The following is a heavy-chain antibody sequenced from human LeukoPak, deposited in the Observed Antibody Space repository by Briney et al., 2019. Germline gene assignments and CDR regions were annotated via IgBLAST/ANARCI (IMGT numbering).Heavy chain of an antibody. Sequence: AGGSLRLSCAASGFIFSNYGMNWVRQAPGKGLEWVSSISSSSSYIYYADSVKGRFTISRDNAKNSLYLQMNSLRAEDTAVYYCARGEVHYYGSDYWGQGTLVTVSS. CDR1: GFIFSNYG. D-gene: IGHD3-10*01. J-gene: IGHJ4*02. CDR3: ARGEVHYYGSDY. CDR2: ISSSSSYI. V-gene: IGHV3-21*01.